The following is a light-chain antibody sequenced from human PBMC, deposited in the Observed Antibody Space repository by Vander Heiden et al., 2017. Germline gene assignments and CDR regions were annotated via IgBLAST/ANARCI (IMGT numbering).Light chain of an antibody. CDR2: GNS. CDR1: SSNIGAGYD. J-gene: IGLJ3*02. Sequence: QSVLTQPPSVSGATAHTVTISCTGSSSNIGAGYDVHWYQQLPGTAPKLLIYGNSNRPSGVPDRFSGSKSGTSASLTITGLQAEDEADYYCQSYDSSLSGSVFGGGTKLTVL. CDR3: QSYDSSLSGSV. V-gene: IGLV1-40*01.